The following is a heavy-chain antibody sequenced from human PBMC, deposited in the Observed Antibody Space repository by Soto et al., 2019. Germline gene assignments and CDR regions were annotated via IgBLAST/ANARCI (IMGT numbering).Heavy chain of an antibody. Sequence: ASVKVSCQASGYTFTRYGITWVRQAPGQGLEWMGWITPYKGNTNYAQKLQGRVTMTTDTPTRTAYMGLRSHKSDPTAVYDCALLVATIDYWAQGTLVTVPS. D-gene: IGHD5-12*01. V-gene: IGHV1-18*04. CDR2: ITPYKGNT. J-gene: IGHJ4*02. CDR3: ALLVATIDY. CDR1: GYTFTRYG.